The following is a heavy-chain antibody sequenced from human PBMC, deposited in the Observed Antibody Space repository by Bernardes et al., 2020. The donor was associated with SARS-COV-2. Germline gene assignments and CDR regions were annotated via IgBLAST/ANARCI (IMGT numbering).Heavy chain of an antibody. Sequence: SLRLSCAASGFTFSTFTMKWVRQAPGKGLEWVSAITGSDDTTYYADSLKGRFTISRDNSKNTLYLHMNSLRAEDTAVYYCAKERRYNSAWYPIQFDYWGQGTLVTVSS. CDR1: GFTFSTFT. V-gene: IGHV3-23*01. D-gene: IGHD6-19*01. CDR3: AKERRYNSAWYPIQFDY. CDR2: ITGSDDTT. J-gene: IGHJ4*02.